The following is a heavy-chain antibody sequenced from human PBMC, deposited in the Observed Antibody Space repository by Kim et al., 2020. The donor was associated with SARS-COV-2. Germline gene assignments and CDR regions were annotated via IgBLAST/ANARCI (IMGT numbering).Heavy chain of an antibody. CDR3: ARGWDYGSGSSIPHVHSPTW. D-gene: IGHD3-10*01. CDR2: IYSGGST. V-gene: IGHV3-66*01. J-gene: IGHJ4*02. CDR1: GFTVSSNY. Sequence: GGSLRLSCAASGFTVSSNYMSWVRQAPGKGLEWVSVIYSGGSTYYADSVKGRFTISRDNSKNTLYLQMNSLRAEDTAVYYCARGWDYGSGSSIPHVHSPTWWGQGTLVTVSS.